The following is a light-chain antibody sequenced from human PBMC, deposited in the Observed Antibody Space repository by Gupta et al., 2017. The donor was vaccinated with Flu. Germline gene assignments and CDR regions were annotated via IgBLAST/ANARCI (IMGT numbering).Light chain of an antibody. CDR3: SSYTSSSSNYV. CDR2: EVS. V-gene: IGLV2-14*01. J-gene: IGLJ1*01. CDR1: SSDVGGYNY. Sequence: TISCTGTSSDVGGYNYVSWYQQHPGKAPKLMIYEVSNRPSGVSNRFSGSKSGTTASLTISGLQAEDEAEYYCSSYTSSSSNYVFGTGTKVTVL.